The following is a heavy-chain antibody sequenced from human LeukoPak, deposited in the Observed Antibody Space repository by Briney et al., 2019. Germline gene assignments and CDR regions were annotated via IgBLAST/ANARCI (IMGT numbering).Heavy chain of an antibody. CDR3: AGDSGYY. CDR1: GFTFSNYW. D-gene: IGHD3-22*01. J-gene: IGHJ4*02. CDR2: IKTDGSEE. Sequence: GGSLRLSCAASGFTFSNYWMTWVRQAPGKGLEWVASIKTDGSEEYYVDSVKGRFTISRDNAKNSLFLQMNNLRAEDTAVYYCAGDSGYYWGRGTLVTVSS. V-gene: IGHV3-7*04.